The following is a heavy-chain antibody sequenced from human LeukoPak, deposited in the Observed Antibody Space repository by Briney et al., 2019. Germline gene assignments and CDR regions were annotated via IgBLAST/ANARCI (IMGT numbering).Heavy chain of an antibody. CDR3: ARASRYFDWLN. Sequence: GGSLRLSCAASGFTVSSNYMTWVRQAPGKGLEWVSIIYSGGNTYYADSVKGRFTISRDNSKNTLYLQMNSLRAEDTAVYYCARASRYFDWLNWGQGTLVTVSS. D-gene: IGHD3-9*01. J-gene: IGHJ4*02. V-gene: IGHV3-53*01. CDR2: IYSGGNT. CDR1: GFTVSSNY.